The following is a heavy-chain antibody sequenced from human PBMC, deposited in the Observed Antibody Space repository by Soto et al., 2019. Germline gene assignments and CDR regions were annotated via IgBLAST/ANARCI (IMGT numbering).Heavy chain of an antibody. V-gene: IGHV4-30-4*01. J-gene: IGHJ4*02. CDR1: GGSISSGDYY. CDR2: IYYSGST. Sequence: SETLSLTCTVSGGSISSGDYYWSWIRQPPGKGLEWIGYIYYSGSTYYNPSLKSRVTISVDTSKNQFSLKLSSVTAADTAVYYCARVRYSYGFGLDYWGQGTPVTVSS. CDR3: ARVRYSYGFGLDY. D-gene: IGHD5-18*01.